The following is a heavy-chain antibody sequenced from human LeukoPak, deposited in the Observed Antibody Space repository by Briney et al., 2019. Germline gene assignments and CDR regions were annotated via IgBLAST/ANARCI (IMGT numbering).Heavy chain of an antibody. V-gene: IGHV1-24*01. J-gene: IGHJ3*02. D-gene: IGHD6-13*01. CDR2: FDPEDGET. Sequence: GASVKVSRKVSGYTLTELSMHWVRQAPGKGLEWMGGFDPEDGETIYAQKFQGRVTMTEDTSTDTAYMELSSLRSEDTAVYYCATRGIAAPGAFDIWGQGTMVTVSS. CDR3: ATRGIAAPGAFDI. CDR1: GYTLTELS.